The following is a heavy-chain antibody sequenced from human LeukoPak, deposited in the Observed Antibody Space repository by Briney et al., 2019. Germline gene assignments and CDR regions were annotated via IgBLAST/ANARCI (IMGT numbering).Heavy chain of an antibody. J-gene: IGHJ3*02. CDR1: GGSISSGSYY. CDR2: IYTSGST. V-gene: IGHV4-61*02. D-gene: IGHD6-6*01. CDR3: AREEQLVAFDI. Sequence: SETLSLTCTVSGGSISSGSYYWSWIRQPAGKGLEWIGRIYTSGSTNYNPSLKSRVTISVDTSKNQFSLKLSSVTAADTAVYYSAREEQLVAFDIWGQGTMVTVSS.